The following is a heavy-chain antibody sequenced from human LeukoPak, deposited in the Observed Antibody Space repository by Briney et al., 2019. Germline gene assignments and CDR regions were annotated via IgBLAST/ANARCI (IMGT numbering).Heavy chain of an antibody. V-gene: IGHV3-23*01. CDR1: GFTFSSYA. J-gene: IGHJ4*02. Sequence: GGSLRLSCTASGFTFSSYAMSWVRQAPGKGLEWVSAISGSGGSAYYADSVKGRFTISRDNAKNSLYLQMNSLRAEDTAVYYCARAGQQLVLSSYWGQGTLVTVSS. CDR3: ARAGQQLVLSSY. D-gene: IGHD6-13*01. CDR2: ISGSGGSA.